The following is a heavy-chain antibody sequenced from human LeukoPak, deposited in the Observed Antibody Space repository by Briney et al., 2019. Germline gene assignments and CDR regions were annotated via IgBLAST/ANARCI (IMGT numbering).Heavy chain of an antibody. CDR1: GFTFSSYS. Sequence: PGGSLRLSCAASGFTFSSYSMNWVRQAPGKGLEWVSYISSSSSTIYYADSVKGRFTISRDNAKNSLYLQMNSLRDEDTAVYYCARDPFSELLWFWELSFWGQGTLVTVSS. V-gene: IGHV3-48*02. J-gene: IGHJ4*02. CDR2: ISSSSSTI. D-gene: IGHD3-10*01. CDR3: ARDPFSELLWFWELSF.